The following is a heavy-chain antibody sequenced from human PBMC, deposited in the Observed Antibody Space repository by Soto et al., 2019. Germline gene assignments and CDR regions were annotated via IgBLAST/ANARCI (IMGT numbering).Heavy chain of an antibody. D-gene: IGHD3-10*01. Sequence: GGSLRLSCSASGFTFSSYAMHWVRQAPGKGLEYVSAISSNGGSTYYADSVKGRFTISRDNSKNTLYLQMSSLRAEDTAVYYCVKGSSYYGSGMKGYYFDYWGQGTLVTVSS. CDR1: GFTFSSYA. CDR2: ISSNGGST. V-gene: IGHV3-64D*08. CDR3: VKGSSYYGSGMKGYYFDY. J-gene: IGHJ4*02.